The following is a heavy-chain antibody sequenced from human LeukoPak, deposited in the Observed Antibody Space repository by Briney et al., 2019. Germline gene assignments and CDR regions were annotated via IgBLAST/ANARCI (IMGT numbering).Heavy chain of an antibody. Sequence: SETLSLTCAVYGASISGYYWTWIRQSPGKGLEWIGEINHSGSTSYSPSLKSRVTISADTSKNQFSLKLSSVTAADTAVYYCASGGQLLDASDIWGQGTMVTVSS. CDR1: GASISGYY. CDR2: INHSGST. D-gene: IGHD2-2*01. CDR3: ASGGQLLDASDI. J-gene: IGHJ3*02. V-gene: IGHV4-34*01.